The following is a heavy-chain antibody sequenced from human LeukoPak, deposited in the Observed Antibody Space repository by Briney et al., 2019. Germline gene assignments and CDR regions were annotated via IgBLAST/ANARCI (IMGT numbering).Heavy chain of an antibody. V-gene: IGHV4-61*02. CDR2: IYTSGST. D-gene: IGHD6-13*01. Sequence: PSQTLSLTCTVSGGSISSGDYYWSWIRQPAGKGLEWIGRIYTSGSTNYNPSLKSRVTMSVDTSKNQFSLKLSSVTAADTAVYYCARDPGVYVGYWGQGTLVTVSS. J-gene: IGHJ4*02. CDR1: GGSISSGDYY. CDR3: ARDPGVYVGY.